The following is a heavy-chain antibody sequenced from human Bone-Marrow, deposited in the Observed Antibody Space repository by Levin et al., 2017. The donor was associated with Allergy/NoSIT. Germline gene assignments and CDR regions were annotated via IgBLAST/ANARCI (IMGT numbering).Heavy chain of an antibody. CDR3: AKRGSGSGRPHDY. Sequence: ASVKVSCAASGFTFSSYAMSWVRQAPGKGLEWVSAISGSGGSTYYADSVKGRFTISRDNSKNTLYLQMNSLRAEDTAVYYCAKRGSGSGRPHDYWGQGTLVTVSS. CDR2: ISGSGGST. CDR1: GFTFSSYA. D-gene: IGHD3-10*01. V-gene: IGHV3-23*01. J-gene: IGHJ4*02.